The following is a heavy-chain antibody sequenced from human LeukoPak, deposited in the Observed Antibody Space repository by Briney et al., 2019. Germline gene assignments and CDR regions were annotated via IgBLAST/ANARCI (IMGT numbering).Heavy chain of an antibody. Sequence: GGSLRLSCATSGFTFSSYAMSWVRQAPGKGLEWVSAINGGGGSTYYADSVKGRFTVSRDNSKTTLYLQMNSLRAEDTAVYYCAKDRRGPGSYYPDYWGPRTMVTV. CDR3: AKDRRGPGSYYPDY. V-gene: IGHV3-23*01. CDR2: INGGGGST. D-gene: IGHD3-10*01. CDR1: GFTFSSYA. J-gene: IGHJ4*01.